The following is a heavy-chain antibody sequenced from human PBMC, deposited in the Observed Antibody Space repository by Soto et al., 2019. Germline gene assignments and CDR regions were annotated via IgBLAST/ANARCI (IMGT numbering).Heavy chain of an antibody. D-gene: IGHD2-21*01. CDR1: GGSISSGGYY. Sequence: SETLSLTCTVSGGSISSGGYYWSWIRQHPGKGLEWIGYIYYSGSTYYNPSLKSRVTISVDTSKNRFSLKLSSVTAADTAVYYCASRTVLFRGYYFDYWGQGTLVTVSS. J-gene: IGHJ4*02. V-gene: IGHV4-31*03. CDR3: ASRTVLFRGYYFDY. CDR2: IYYSGST.